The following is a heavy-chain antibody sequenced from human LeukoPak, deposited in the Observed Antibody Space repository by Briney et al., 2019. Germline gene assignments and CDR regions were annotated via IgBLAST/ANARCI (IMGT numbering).Heavy chain of an antibody. CDR3: ARALIAAAPGWFDP. J-gene: IGHJ5*02. CDR2: IIPIFGTA. Sequence: GASVKVSCKASGGTFSSYAISWVRQAPGQGLEWMGGIIPIFGTANYAQKFQGRVTITADESTSTAYMELSSLRSEDTPVYYCARALIAAAPGWFDPWGQGTLVTVSS. CDR1: GGTFSSYA. D-gene: IGHD6-13*01. V-gene: IGHV1-69*13.